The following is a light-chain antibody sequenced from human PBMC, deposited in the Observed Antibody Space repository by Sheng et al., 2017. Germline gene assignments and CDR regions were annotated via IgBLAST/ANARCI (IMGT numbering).Light chain of an antibody. CDR3: SSYTSSSTLVV. J-gene: IGLJ2*01. CDR2: DVS. V-gene: IGLV2-14*01. CDR1: SSDLGIYNY. Sequence: QSALTQPASVSGSPGQSITISCTGASSDLGIYNYVSWYQQHPGKAPKLMIYDVSNRPSGVSNRFSGSKSGNTASLTISGLQAEDEADINCSSYTSSSTLVVFGGGTKLTVL.